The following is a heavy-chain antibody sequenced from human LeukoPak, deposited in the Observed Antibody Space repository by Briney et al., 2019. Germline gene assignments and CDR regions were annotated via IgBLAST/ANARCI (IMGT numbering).Heavy chain of an antibody. Sequence: SETLSLTCTVAGGSISSYYWSWSRQPPGKGLEWIGYIYYSGSTNYNPSLKSRVTISVDTSKNQFSLKLSSVTAADTAVYYCARALYYYYYYMDVWGKGTTVTISS. CDR3: ARALYYYYYYMDV. V-gene: IGHV4-59*01. J-gene: IGHJ6*03. CDR2: IYYSGST. CDR1: GGSISSYY.